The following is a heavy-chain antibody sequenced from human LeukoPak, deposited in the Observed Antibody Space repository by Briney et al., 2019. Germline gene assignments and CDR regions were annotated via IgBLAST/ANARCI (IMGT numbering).Heavy chain of an antibody. J-gene: IGHJ6*03. V-gene: IGHV4-34*01. Sequence: SETLSLTCAVYGGSFSGYYWSWIRQPPGKGLEWIGEINHSGSTNYNASLKSRVTISVATSKNQFSLKLTSVTAADTAVYYCARTTEGGYTYGYFYYYYMDVWGKGTTLTTSS. CDR2: INHSGST. CDR3: ARTTEGGYTYGYFYYYYMDV. D-gene: IGHD5-18*01. CDR1: GGSFSGYY.